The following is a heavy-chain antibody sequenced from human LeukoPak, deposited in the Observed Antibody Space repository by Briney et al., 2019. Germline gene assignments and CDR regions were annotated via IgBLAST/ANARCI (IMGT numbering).Heavy chain of an antibody. J-gene: IGHJ4*02. CDR3: AKDQLGYCTNGVCSGFDY. CDR2: IWYDGSNK. CDR1: GFTFSSYG. Sequence: PGGSLRLSCAASGFTFSSYGMHWVRQAPGKGLEWVAVIWYDGSNKYYADSVKGRFTISRDNSKNTLYLQMNSLGAGATAVYYCAKDQLGYCTNGVCSGFDYWGQGTLVTVSS. V-gene: IGHV3-33*06. D-gene: IGHD2-8*01.